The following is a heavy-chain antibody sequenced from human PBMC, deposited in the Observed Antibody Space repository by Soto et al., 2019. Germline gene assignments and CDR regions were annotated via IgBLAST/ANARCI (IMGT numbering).Heavy chain of an antibody. CDR3: ARVEVVYYYDSSGKGAFDI. CDR1: GYTFTSYD. D-gene: IGHD3-22*01. CDR2: MNPNSGNT. Sequence: RASVKVSCKAPGYTFTSYDINWVRQATGQGLEWMGWMNPNSGNTGYAQKFQGRVTMTRNTSISTAYMELSSLRSEDTAVYYCARVEVVYYYDSSGKGAFDIWGQGTMVTVSS. J-gene: IGHJ3*02. V-gene: IGHV1-8*01.